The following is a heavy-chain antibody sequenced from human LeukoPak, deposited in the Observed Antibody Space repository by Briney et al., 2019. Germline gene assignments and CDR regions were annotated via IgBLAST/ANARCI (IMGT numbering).Heavy chain of an antibody. J-gene: IGHJ4*02. Sequence: SETLSLTCAVSGASISGSGYYWGWIRQPPGKGLEWIGYIYYSGSTNYNPSLKSRVTISVDTSKNQFSLKLSSVTAADTAVYYCAREGDSSGYFDYWGQGTLVTVSS. V-gene: IGHV4-61*08. CDR2: IYYSGST. D-gene: IGHD3-22*01. CDR3: AREGDSSGYFDY. CDR1: GASISGSGYY.